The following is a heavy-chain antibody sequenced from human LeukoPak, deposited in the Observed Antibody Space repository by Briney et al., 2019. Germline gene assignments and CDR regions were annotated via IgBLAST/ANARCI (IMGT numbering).Heavy chain of an antibody. J-gene: IGHJ4*02. V-gene: IGHV4-39*01. Sequence: SETLSLTCTVSGGSISSSSYYWGWNRQPPGKGLEWIGSIYYSGSTYYNPSLKSRVTISVDTSKNQFSLKLSSVTAADTAVYYCARRQGGPYYFDYWGQGTLVTVSS. CDR2: IYYSGST. CDR3: ARRQGGPYYFDY. CDR1: GGSISSSSYY.